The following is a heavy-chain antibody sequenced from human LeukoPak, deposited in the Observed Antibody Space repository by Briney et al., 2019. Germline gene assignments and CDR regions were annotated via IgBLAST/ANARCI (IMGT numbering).Heavy chain of an antibody. D-gene: IGHD6-13*01. Sequence: SETLSLTCTVSGGSIRSSSYYWGWIRQPPGKGLQWIGSISYSGSTYYNPSLKSRVTISLDTSKNQFSLKLSSVTAADTAVYYCARDLYSSKTNDAFVIWGQGTMVTASS. CDR1: GGSIRSSSYY. CDR3: ARDLYSSKTNDAFVI. J-gene: IGHJ3*02. CDR2: ISYSGST. V-gene: IGHV4-39*07.